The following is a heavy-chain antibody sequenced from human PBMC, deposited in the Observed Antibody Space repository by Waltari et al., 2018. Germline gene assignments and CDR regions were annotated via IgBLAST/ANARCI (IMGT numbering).Heavy chain of an antibody. CDR1: GGSISSGPYY. D-gene: IGHD2-21*01. CDR3: ARDRGHCDSISCTDALDI. CDR2: IYDSETT. J-gene: IGHJ3*02. V-gene: IGHV4-31*03. Sequence: QVQLQESGPGPVKPSQTLSLSCTVSGGSISSGPYYWTWTRQHPGKGLEWIGFIYDSETTYYNPALKSRVSISLDTSKNQFSLRLSSVTAADTAVYYCARDRGHCDSISCTDALDIWGQGTMVTVSS.